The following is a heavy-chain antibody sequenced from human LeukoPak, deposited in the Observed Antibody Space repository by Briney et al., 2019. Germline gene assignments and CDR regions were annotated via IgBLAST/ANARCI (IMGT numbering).Heavy chain of an antibody. CDR3: ATGEKTGTTPFDY. CDR2: FDPEDGET. J-gene: IGHJ4*02. CDR1: GYTLTELS. Sequence: ASVRVSCKVSGYTLTELSMHWVRQAPGKGLEWMGGFDPEDGETIYAQKFQGRVTMTEDTSTDTAYMELSSLRSEDTAVYYCATGEKTGTTPFDYWGQGTLVTVSS. D-gene: IGHD1-7*01. V-gene: IGHV1-24*01.